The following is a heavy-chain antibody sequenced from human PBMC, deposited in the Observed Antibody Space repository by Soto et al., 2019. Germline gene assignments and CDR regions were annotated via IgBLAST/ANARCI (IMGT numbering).Heavy chain of an antibody. V-gene: IGHV6-1*01. CDR1: GDSVSGNSAA. D-gene: IGHD3-16*01. CDR3: AREFPYYVSSDSYLDY. J-gene: IGHJ4*02. Sequence: SQTLSLTCXISGDSVSGNSAAWNWIRQSPSRGLEWLGRTYYRSRWYNDYAVSVKSRITVTPDTSKNQFSLHLNSVTPEDTAVYYFAREFPYYVSSDSYLDYWGQGALVTVS. CDR2: TYYRSRWYN.